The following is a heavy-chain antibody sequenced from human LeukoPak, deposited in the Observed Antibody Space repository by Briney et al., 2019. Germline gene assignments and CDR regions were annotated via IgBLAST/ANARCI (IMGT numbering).Heavy chain of an antibody. V-gene: IGHV5-51*01. Sequence: GESLKIYCKGSGYTFTDHWIGWVRQMPGKGLEWMGIIYPGDSNPRYSSAFQGQVTISADKSIRTTYLQWSGLKASDTAMYYCARRYRDGYNHYYFDYWGRGTLVTVSS. CDR2: IYPGDSNP. CDR1: GYTFTDHW. CDR3: ARRYRDGYNHYYFDY. J-gene: IGHJ4*02. D-gene: IGHD5-24*01.